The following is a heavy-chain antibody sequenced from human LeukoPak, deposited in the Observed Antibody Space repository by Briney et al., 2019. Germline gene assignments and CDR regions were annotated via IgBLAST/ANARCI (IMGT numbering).Heavy chain of an antibody. V-gene: IGHV3-30*02. Sequence: LTGGSLRLSCAASGFTFSSYGMHWVRQAPGKGLEWVAFIRYDGSNKYYADSVKGRFTISRDNSRNTLYLQMNGLRAEDTAVYYCASEDPVAVAGKTYAFDIWGQGTMVTVSS. CDR1: GFTFSSYG. CDR2: IRYDGSNK. D-gene: IGHD6-19*01. J-gene: IGHJ3*02. CDR3: ASEDPVAVAGKTYAFDI.